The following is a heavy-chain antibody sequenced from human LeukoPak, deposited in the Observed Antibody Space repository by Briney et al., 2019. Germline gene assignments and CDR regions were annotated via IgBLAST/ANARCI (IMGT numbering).Heavy chain of an antibody. CDR3: ARRGGGHAFDI. CDR1: GGSISSYY. V-gene: IGHV4-59*08. D-gene: IGHD3-16*01. J-gene: IGHJ3*02. CDR2: IYYDGTT. Sequence: SETLSLTCTVSGGSISSYYWSWIRQPPGKGLEYIGYIYYDGTTNYNPSLKSRVTISIDTSKIHFSLRLSSVTAADTALYYCARRGGGHAFDIWGRGTMVTVSS.